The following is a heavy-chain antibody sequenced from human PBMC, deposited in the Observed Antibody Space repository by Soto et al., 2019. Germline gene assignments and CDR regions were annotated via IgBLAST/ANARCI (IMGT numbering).Heavy chain of an antibody. CDR3: AKILTVTTSYYFGMDD. D-gene: IGHD4-17*01. J-gene: IGHJ6*02. CDR2: ISGSGDAT. V-gene: IGHV3-23*01. CDR1: GFTFSHYA. Sequence: PGGSLRLSCAASGFTFSHYAMSCFRQAPGKGLEWVSAISGSGDATYYADSVKGRSTISRDNSQNTLYLQMNSLRAEDTAVYYCAKILTVTTSYYFGMDDWGPGTTVTVSS.